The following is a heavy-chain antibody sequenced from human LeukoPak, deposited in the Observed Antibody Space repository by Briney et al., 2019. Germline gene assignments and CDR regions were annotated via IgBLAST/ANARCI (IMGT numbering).Heavy chain of an antibody. CDR1: GYTFTGYY. V-gene: IGHV1-2*06. CDR3: ARGLVPAAIRSPSDH. J-gene: IGHJ4*02. Sequence: ASVKVSCKASGYTFTGYYMHWVRQAPGQGLEWMGRINPNSGGTNYAQKFQGRVTMTRDTSISTAYMELSRLRSDDTAVYYCARGLVPAAIRSPSDHWGQGTLVTVSS. CDR2: INPNSGGT. D-gene: IGHD2-2*02.